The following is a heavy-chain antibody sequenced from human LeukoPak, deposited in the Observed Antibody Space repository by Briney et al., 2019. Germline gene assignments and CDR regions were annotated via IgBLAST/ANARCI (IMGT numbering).Heavy chain of an antibody. J-gene: IGHJ4*02. Sequence: SETLSLTCTVSGGSISSYYWSWIRQPPGKGLEWIGYIYYSGSPNYNPSLKSRVTISVDTSKNQFSLKLSSVTAADTAVYYCASGEGGEFFDYWGQGTLVTVSS. V-gene: IGHV4-59*01. CDR1: GGSISSYY. CDR2: IYYSGSP. D-gene: IGHD3-10*01. CDR3: ASGEGGEFFDY.